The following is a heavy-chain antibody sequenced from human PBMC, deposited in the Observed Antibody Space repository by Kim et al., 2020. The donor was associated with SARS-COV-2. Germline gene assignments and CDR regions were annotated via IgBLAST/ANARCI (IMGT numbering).Heavy chain of an antibody. D-gene: IGHD3-10*01. CDR2: IRSRGYGGTA. CDR1: GFTVGDYA. Sequence: GGSLRLSCAVSGFTVGDYAMTWVRQAPGKGLEWVGFIRSRGYGGTAEYAASVRGRFTISRDDSKSIAYLQMNSLQTEDTAVYYCTREKIDDVFGYYYYYGLDVWGHGTTVTVSS. J-gene: IGHJ6*02. CDR3: TREKIDDVFGYYYYYGLDV. V-gene: IGHV3-49*04.